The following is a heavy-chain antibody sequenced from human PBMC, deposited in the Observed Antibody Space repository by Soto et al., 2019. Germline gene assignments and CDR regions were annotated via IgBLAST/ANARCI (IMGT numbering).Heavy chain of an antibody. V-gene: IGHV2-5*02. CDR3: VPTHKWIRFDY. CDR2: IYWDGDK. CDR1: GFSLSTSGVG. D-gene: IGHD5-12*01. J-gene: IGHJ4*02. Sequence: QITLKESGLTLVKPTQTLTLTCTFSGFSLSTSGVGVGWIRQPPGKALEWLALIYWDGDKRYSPSLKSRLTIMKDTSKPQVVLIMTNVDPVDTATYYCVPTHKWIRFDYWGQGTLVTVSS.